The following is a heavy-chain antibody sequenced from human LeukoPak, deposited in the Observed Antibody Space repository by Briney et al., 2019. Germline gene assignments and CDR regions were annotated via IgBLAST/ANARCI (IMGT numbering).Heavy chain of an antibody. J-gene: IGHJ4*02. D-gene: IGHD6-13*01. CDR1: GYDFTTHW. CDR2: IYPGDSDT. Sequence: GESLKISSKVSGYDFTTHWIGWVRQMPGKGLEWMGIIYPGDSDTKYCPSFQGQVTFSVDKSSSSVYLQWSSLKASDTAIYYCARSFRSTWYPHLDYWGQGTLVTVSS. CDR3: ARSFRSTWYPHLDY. V-gene: IGHV5-51*01.